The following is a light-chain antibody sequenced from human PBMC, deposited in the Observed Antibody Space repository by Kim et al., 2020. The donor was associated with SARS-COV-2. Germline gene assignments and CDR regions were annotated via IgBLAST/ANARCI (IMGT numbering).Light chain of an antibody. CDR3: QQRSNWPLYT. Sequence: PGERATLSCRASQSVSSYLAWYQQKPGQAPRLLIYDASNRATGIPARFSGSGSGTDFTLTISSLEPEDFAVYYCQQRSNWPLYTFGQGTKLEIK. V-gene: IGKV3-11*01. J-gene: IGKJ2*01. CDR1: QSVSSY. CDR2: DAS.